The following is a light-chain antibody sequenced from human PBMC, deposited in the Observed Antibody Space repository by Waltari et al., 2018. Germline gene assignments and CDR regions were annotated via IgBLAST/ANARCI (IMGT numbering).Light chain of an antibody. Sequence: EIVMTQSPATLSVSPGERATLSCRASQSISSQLAWYQQKPGQAPRLLIYGASTRATGIPARFSGSGSGTEFTLTISSLQSEDFAVYFCQQCHESPPITFGPGTKVDIK. CDR2: GAS. CDR1: QSISSQ. V-gene: IGKV3-15*01. CDR3: QQCHESPPIT. J-gene: IGKJ3*01.